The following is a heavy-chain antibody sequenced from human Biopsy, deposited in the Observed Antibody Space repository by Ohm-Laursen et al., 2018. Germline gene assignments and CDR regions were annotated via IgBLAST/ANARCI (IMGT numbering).Heavy chain of an antibody. CDR2: LYTSGDA. Sequence: TLSLTRSVSGGLNSNYYWSWVRQSAGKGLEWIGRLYTSGDANYNPSLKSRVSVSEDTSRRQFSLRLTSVTAADTAVYYCATGPKRLTGTSYFESWGRGILVTVSS. CDR3: ATGPKRLTGTSYFES. D-gene: IGHD1-7*01. CDR1: GGLNSNYY. V-gene: IGHV4-4*07. J-gene: IGHJ4*02.